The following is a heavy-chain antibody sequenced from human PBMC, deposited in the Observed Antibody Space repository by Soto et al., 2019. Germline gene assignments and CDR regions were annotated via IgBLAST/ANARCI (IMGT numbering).Heavy chain of an antibody. V-gene: IGHV3-21*01. CDR1: GFTFSSYS. CDR3: ARGGIAVAGFDY. J-gene: IGHJ4*02. CDR2: ISSSSSYI. Sequence: EVQLVKSGGGLVKPGGSLRLSCAASGFTFSSYSMNWVRQAPGKGLEWVSSISSSSSYIYYADSVKGRFTISRDNAKNSLYLQMNSLRAEDTAVYYCARGGIAVAGFDYWGQGTLVTVSS. D-gene: IGHD6-19*01.